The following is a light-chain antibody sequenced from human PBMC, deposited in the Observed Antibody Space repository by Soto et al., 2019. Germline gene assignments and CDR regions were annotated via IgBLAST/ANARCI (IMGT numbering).Light chain of an antibody. Sequence: DIQMTQSPSTLSASVGDRFTITCLASQGISSWLAWYQQKPGKAPKLLIYDASSLESGVPSRFSGSGSGTEFTLTISSLQPDDFATYYCQQYNSYSITFGQGTRLEIK. V-gene: IGKV1-5*01. CDR1: QGISSW. J-gene: IGKJ5*01. CDR2: DAS. CDR3: QQYNSYSIT.